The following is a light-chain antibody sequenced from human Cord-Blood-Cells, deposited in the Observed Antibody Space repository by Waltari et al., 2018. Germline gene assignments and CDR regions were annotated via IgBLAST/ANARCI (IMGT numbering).Light chain of an antibody. Sequence: QSALTQPASVSGSPGQSITISCTGTSSDVGSYNLVSWYQQHPGKAPKIMIDEGSKRPSGVSNRVSGSKSCNTASLTISGLQAEDEADYYCCSYAGSSTPVFGGGTKLTVL. J-gene: IGLJ3*02. V-gene: IGLV2-23*01. CDR1: SSDVGSYNL. CDR3: CSYAGSSTPV. CDR2: EGS.